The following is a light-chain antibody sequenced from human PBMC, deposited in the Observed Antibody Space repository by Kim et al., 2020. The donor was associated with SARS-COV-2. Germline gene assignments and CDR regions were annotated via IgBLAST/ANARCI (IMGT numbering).Light chain of an antibody. Sequence: DILMTQSPSSLSASVGDRVTITCRASQSISSYLNWYQQKPGKAPDLLIYAASSLQSGVPSRFSGSGSGTDFTLTISSLQPEDFAVYYCHQSYSTPRTFGEGTKVEIK. V-gene: IGKV1-39*01. CDR1: QSISSY. CDR2: AAS. J-gene: IGKJ4*01. CDR3: HQSYSTPRT.